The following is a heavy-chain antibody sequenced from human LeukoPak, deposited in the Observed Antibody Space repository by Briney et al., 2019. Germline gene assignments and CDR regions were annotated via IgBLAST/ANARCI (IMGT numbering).Heavy chain of an antibody. CDR1: SGSPSGYY. CDR3: ASSRVYGSGLSYYHMDV. V-gene: IGHV4-34*01. D-gene: IGHD6-25*01. Sequence: SETLSLTCALYSGSPSGYYWSWIRQPQGKGLEWIGENNNSSTTNYNSSLKSRVTISLYRCKDQVSLRLSSVTAADTAVYYCASSRVYGSGLSYYHMDVWGKGTTVTVSS. CDR2: NNNSSTT. J-gene: IGHJ6*03.